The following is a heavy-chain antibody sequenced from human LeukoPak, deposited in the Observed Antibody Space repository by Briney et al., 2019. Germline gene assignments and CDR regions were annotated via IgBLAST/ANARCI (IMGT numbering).Heavy chain of an antibody. V-gene: IGHV3-30*03. D-gene: IGHD3-3*01. CDR3: ARDRSTDFWSGYYTNYFDY. J-gene: IGHJ4*02. CDR2: ISYDGSDK. CDR1: AFTFSSYG. Sequence: PGGSLRLSCAASAFTFSSYGMHWVRQAPGKGLEWVALISYDGSDKDYAKSVKGRFTISRDNSKNSLYLQMNSLRAEDTAVYYCARDRSTDFWSGYYTNYFDYWGQGTLVTVSS.